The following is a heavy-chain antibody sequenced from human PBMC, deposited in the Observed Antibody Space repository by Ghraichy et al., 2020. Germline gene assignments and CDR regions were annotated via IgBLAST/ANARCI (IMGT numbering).Heavy chain of an antibody. D-gene: IGHD2-2*01. V-gene: IGHV4-59*08. CDR2: IYYSGST. Sequence: SETLSLTCTVSGGSISSYYWSWIRQPPGKGLEWIGYIYYSGSTNYNPSLKSRVTISVDTSKNQFSLKLSSVTAADTAVYYCARQARRPYCSSTSCYWFDPWGQGTLVTVSS. CDR1: GGSISSYY. J-gene: IGHJ5*02. CDR3: ARQARRPYCSSTSCYWFDP.